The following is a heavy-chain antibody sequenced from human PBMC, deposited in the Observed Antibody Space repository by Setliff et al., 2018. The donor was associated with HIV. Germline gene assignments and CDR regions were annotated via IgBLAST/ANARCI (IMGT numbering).Heavy chain of an antibody. J-gene: IGHJ4*02. Sequence: GASVKVSCKASGYTFTSYYIHWVRQAPGQGLEWMGRINPSGGSTSYAQKFQGRVTMTRDTSTSTVYMELSSLRSEDTAVYYCASAALNGYYGTTPENYWGQGTLVTVSS. CDR2: INPSGGST. CDR3: ASAALNGYYGTTPENY. V-gene: IGHV1-46*01. CDR1: GYTFTSYY. D-gene: IGHD3-9*01.